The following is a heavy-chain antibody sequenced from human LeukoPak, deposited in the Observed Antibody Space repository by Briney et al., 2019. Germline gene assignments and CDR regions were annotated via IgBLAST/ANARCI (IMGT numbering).Heavy chain of an antibody. Sequence: ASVKVSCKASGYTFTSYDINCVRQATGQGLEWMGWMNPNSGNTGYAQKFQGRVTMTRNTSISTAYMELSSLRSEDTAVYYCASTRLWFGELFPSFFDYWGQGTLVTVSS. CDR3: ASTRLWFGELFPSFFDY. CDR1: GYTFTSYD. V-gene: IGHV1-8*01. CDR2: MNPNSGNT. D-gene: IGHD3-10*01. J-gene: IGHJ4*02.